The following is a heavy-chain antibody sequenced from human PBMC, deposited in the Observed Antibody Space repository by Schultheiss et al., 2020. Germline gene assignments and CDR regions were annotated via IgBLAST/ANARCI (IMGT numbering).Heavy chain of an antibody. Sequence: SETLSLTCTVSGGSISSGSYYWSWIRQPAGKGLEWIGEINHSGSTYYNPSLKSRVTISVDRSKNQFSLKLSSVTAADTAVYYCARARLSYDILTGYSNDAFDIWGQGTMVTVSS. CDR2: INHSGST. CDR1: GGSISSGSYY. CDR3: ARARLSYDILTGYSNDAFDI. D-gene: IGHD3-9*01. V-gene: IGHV4-61*10. J-gene: IGHJ3*02.